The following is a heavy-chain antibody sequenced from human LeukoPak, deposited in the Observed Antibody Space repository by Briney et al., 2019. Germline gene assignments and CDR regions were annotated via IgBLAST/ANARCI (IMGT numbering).Heavy chain of an antibody. Sequence: SETLSLTCPVYGGSFSGYYWSWIRQPPGKGLEWIGHINHSGSTNYNLSLKSRVTISVDTSKNQFSLKLSSVTAADTAVYYCARAYSSSWYYYYGMDVWGQGTTVTVSS. CDR2: INHSGST. CDR1: GGSFSGYY. V-gene: IGHV4-34*01. J-gene: IGHJ6*02. CDR3: ARAYSSSWYYYYGMDV. D-gene: IGHD6-13*01.